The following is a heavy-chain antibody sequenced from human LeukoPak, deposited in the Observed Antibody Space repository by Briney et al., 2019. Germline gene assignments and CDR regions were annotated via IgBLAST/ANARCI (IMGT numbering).Heavy chain of an antibody. Sequence: PGGSLRLSCATSGFSFSSYAMSWVRQAPGKGLEWVANIKQDGSEKYYVDSVKGRFTISRDNAKNSLYLQMNSLRTEDTAVYYCVRLTAAGRRTDFDYWGQGTLVTVSS. V-gene: IGHV3-7*01. CDR3: VRLTAAGRRTDFDY. J-gene: IGHJ4*02. D-gene: IGHD6-13*01. CDR2: IKQDGSEK. CDR1: GFSFSSYA.